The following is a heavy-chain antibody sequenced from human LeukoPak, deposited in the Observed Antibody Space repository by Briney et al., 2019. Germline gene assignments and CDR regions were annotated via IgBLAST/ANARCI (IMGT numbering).Heavy chain of an antibody. CDR2: INPNSGGT. D-gene: IGHD1-26*01. CDR1: GYTFTGYY. CDR3: AREGALELLPRDWFDP. J-gene: IGHJ5*02. V-gene: IGHV1-2*02. Sequence: ASVKVSCKASGYTFTGYYMHWVRQAPGQGLEWMGWINPNSGGTNYAQKFQGRVTMTRDTSISTAYMELSRLRSDDTAVYYCAREGALELLPRDWFDPWGQGTLVTVSS.